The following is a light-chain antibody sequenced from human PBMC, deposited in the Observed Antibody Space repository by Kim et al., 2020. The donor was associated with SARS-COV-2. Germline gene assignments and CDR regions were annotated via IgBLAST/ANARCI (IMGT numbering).Light chain of an antibody. CDR3: QQYNNWWT. J-gene: IGKJ1*01. V-gene: IGKV3-15*01. CDR1: QSVSSN. CDR2: GAS. Sequence: CLFPGERATLSCRASQSVSSNLAWYQQKPGQAPRLLIYGASTRATGIPARFSGSGSGTEFTLTISSLQSEDFAVYYCQQYNNWWTFGQGTKVDIK.